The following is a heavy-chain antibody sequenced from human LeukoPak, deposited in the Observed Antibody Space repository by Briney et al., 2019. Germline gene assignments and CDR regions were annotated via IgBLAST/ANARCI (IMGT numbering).Heavy chain of an antibody. CDR2: IYYSGST. Sequence: KPSETLSLTCTVSGGSISSYYWSWIRQPPGKGLEWIGYIYYSGSTNYNPSLKSRVTIPVDTSKNQFSLKLSSVTAADTAVYYCARVGSSWLSYYYGMDVWGQGTTVTVSS. CDR3: ARVGSSWLSYYYGMDV. D-gene: IGHD6-13*01. J-gene: IGHJ6*02. CDR1: GGSISSYY. V-gene: IGHV4-59*01.